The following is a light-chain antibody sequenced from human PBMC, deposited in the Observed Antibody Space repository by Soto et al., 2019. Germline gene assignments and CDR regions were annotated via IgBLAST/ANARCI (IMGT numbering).Light chain of an antibody. CDR3: QQRYSTPYT. Sequence: DIQMTQSPSSLSASVGDRVTITCRASQRISSGLNWYNQKQGKAPKLLIYAASSLQSGVPSRFSGIGSRTDYNLNIISPQPEDVATYYCQQRYSTPYTFGQGXKXXI. J-gene: IGKJ2*01. CDR1: QRISSG. V-gene: IGKV1-39*01. CDR2: AAS.